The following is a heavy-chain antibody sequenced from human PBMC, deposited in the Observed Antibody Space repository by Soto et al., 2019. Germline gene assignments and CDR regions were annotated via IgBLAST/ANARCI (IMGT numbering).Heavy chain of an antibody. CDR3: ARKAPGSLTACCSGGVCHYAFDT. CDR2: ISGGGDGT. CDR1: GFTFSGYA. D-gene: IGHD2-15*01. Sequence: EVQLLESGGGLVQPGGSLRLSCAASGFTFSGYAIIWVRQAPGKGLEWVSTISGGGDGTYYADSVKGRFTISRDNSRGSLYPQMSSLRAEDSAVYYCARKAPGSLTACCSGGVCHYAFDTWGKGTMVTFSS. V-gene: IGHV3-23*01. J-gene: IGHJ3*02.